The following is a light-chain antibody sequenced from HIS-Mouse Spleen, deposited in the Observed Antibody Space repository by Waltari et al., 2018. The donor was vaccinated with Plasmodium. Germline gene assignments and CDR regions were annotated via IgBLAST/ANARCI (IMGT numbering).Light chain of an antibody. CDR1: ALPKKY. V-gene: IGLV3-10*01. Sequence: SYELTQPPSVSVSPGQTARITCSGDALPKKYAYWYQQKSGQAPVLVIYEDSKRPSGIPERFSGSRSGAMATLTISGAQVEDEAEYFCYSTDSSGNHRVFGGGTKLTVL. J-gene: IGLJ3*02. CDR2: EDS. CDR3: YSTDSSGNHRV.